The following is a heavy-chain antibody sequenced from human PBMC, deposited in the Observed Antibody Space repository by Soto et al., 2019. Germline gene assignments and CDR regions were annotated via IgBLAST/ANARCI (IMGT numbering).Heavy chain of an antibody. V-gene: IGHV5-51*01. CDR2: IYPGDSDT. CDR3: ATTETYYYGSANYYYYYGMDV. Sequence: PGESLKISCKGSGYSFTSYWIGWVRQMPGKGLEWMGIIYPGDSDTRYSPSFQGQVTISADKSISTAYLQWSSLKASDTAMYYCATTETYYYGSANYYYYYGMDVWGQGTTVTVSS. D-gene: IGHD3-10*01. J-gene: IGHJ6*02. CDR1: GYSFTSYW.